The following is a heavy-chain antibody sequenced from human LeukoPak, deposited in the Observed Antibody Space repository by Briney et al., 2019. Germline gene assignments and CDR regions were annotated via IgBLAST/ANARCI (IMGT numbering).Heavy chain of an antibody. V-gene: IGHV3-23*01. Sequence: PGGSLRLSCAASGFTFNNYVMSWVRQAPGKGLEWVSTINGGGYNTYYPDSVKGGFTISRDNSKNTLSLQVNTLRAEDTAVYYCARASGIYGSGWYFDYWGQGTLVTGSS. J-gene: IGHJ4*02. CDR1: GFTFNNYV. CDR3: ARASGIYGSGWYFDY. CDR2: INGGGYNT. D-gene: IGHD6-19*01.